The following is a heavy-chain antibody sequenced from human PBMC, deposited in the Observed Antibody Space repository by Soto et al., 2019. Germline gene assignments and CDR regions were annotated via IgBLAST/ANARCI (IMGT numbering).Heavy chain of an antibody. V-gene: IGHV1-69*13. CDR2: IIPIFGTA. D-gene: IGHD5-18*01. Sequence: ASVKVSCKASGGTXSSYAISWVRQAPGQGLEWMGGIIPIFGTANYAQKFQGRVTITADESTSTAYMELSSLRSEDTAVYYCARSDTAMSDKFDYWGQGTLVTVSS. CDR1: GGTXSSYA. J-gene: IGHJ4*02. CDR3: ARSDTAMSDKFDY.